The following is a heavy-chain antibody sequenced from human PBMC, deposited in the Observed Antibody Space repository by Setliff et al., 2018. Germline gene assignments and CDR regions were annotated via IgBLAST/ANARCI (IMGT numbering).Heavy chain of an antibody. CDR1: GYTFANYG. CDR2: FSADNGHT. CDR3: LRDRPYSNSPEDVFDI. D-gene: IGHD4-4*01. V-gene: IGHV1-18*01. J-gene: IGHJ3*02. Sequence: ASVKVSCKASGYTFANYGITWVRQAPGQGLEWMGWFSADNGHTKNVQEFQGRVTMTTDTTTSTAYLDMGSLTSDDTAVYYCLRDRPYSNSPEDVFDIWGQGTAVTVSS.